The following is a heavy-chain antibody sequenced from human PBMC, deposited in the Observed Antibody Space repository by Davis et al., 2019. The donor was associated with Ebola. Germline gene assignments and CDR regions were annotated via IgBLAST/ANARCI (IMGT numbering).Heavy chain of an antibody. CDR2: ISAYNGDT. D-gene: IGHD2-15*01. J-gene: IGHJ4*02. CDR3: ARFGRYCSGGSCYDY. CDR1: GYTFTNYG. Sequence: ASVKVSCKASGYTFTNYGITWVRQAPGEGLEWMGWISAYNGDTNYAQKFQDRVTMTTDTSTSTAYMELRSLGSDDTAVYYCARFGRYCSGGSCYDYWGQGTLVTVSS. V-gene: IGHV1-18*01.